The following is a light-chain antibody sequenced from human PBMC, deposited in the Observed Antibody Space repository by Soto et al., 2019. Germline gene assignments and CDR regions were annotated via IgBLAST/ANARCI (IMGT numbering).Light chain of an antibody. V-gene: IGLV2-23*01. Sequence: QSALTQPASVSGSPGQSITISCTGTKTDIGNYSLVSWYQRHPDKAPKLIIYEDTKRPSGISNRFSASKSGTTASLTISGLQAEDEADYHCSSFAGSGTLVVFGGGTKLTVL. J-gene: IGLJ2*01. CDR3: SSFAGSGTLVV. CDR2: EDT. CDR1: KTDIGNYSL.